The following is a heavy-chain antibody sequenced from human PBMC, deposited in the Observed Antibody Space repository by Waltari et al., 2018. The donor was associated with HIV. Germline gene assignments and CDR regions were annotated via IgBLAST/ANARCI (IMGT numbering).Heavy chain of an antibody. Sequence: QLQLQESGPGLVKPSETLSLTCTVSGGSISSSSYYWGWIRPPPGKGLAWIGSIYYSGSTYYNPSLKSRVTISVDTSKNQFSLKLSSVTAADTAVYYCARDGDYDFWSGPSYYYYGMDVWGQGTTVTVSS. CDR2: IYYSGST. D-gene: IGHD3-3*01. CDR3: ARDGDYDFWSGPSYYYYGMDV. CDR1: GGSISSSSYY. J-gene: IGHJ6*02. V-gene: IGHV4-39*07.